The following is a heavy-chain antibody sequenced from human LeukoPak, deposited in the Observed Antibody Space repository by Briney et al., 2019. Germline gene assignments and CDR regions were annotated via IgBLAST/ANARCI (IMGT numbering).Heavy chain of an antibody. V-gene: IGHV1-69*04. Sequence: ASVKVSCKASGGTFSSYAISWVRQAPGQGLEWMGRIIPILGIAIYAQKFQGRVTITADKSTSTAYMELSSLRSEDTAVYYCARERDILTGYYPFDYWGQGTLVTVSS. CDR3: ARERDILTGYYPFDY. CDR2: IIPILGIA. J-gene: IGHJ4*02. D-gene: IGHD3-9*01. CDR1: GGTFSSYA.